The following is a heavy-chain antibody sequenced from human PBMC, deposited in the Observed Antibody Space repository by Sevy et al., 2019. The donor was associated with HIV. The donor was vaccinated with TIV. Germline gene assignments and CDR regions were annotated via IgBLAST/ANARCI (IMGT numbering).Heavy chain of an antibody. J-gene: IGHJ4*02. V-gene: IGHV4-30-4*01. CDR3: ARVRKDSSSWYSDY. Sequence: SETLSLTCTVSGGSISSGDYYWSWIRQPPGKGLEWIGYIYYSGGTYYNPSLKSRVTISVDTSKNKFSLKLSSVTAADTAVYYCARVRKDSSSWYSDYWGQGTLVTVSS. D-gene: IGHD6-13*01. CDR2: IYYSGGT. CDR1: GGSISSGDYY.